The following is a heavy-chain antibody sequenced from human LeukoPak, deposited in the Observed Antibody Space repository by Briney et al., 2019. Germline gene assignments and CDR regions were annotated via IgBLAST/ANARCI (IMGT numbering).Heavy chain of an antibody. CDR3: ARDQAEWELLFAYYFDY. D-gene: IGHD1-26*01. CDR2: INWNGGST. Sequence: GGSLRLSCAASGFTFDDYGMSWVRQAPGKGLEWVSGINWNGGSTGYADFVKGRFTISRDNAKNSLYLQMNSLRAEDTAVYYCARDQAEWELLFAYYFDYWGQGTLVTVSS. J-gene: IGHJ4*02. CDR1: GFTFDDYG. V-gene: IGHV3-20*04.